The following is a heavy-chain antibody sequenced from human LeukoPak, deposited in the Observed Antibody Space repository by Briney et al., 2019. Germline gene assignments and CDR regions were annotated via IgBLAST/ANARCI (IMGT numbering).Heavy chain of an antibody. Sequence: PGRSLRLSCAASGFTFSSYGMHWVRQAPGKGLEWVAVISYDGSNKYYADSVKGRFTISRDNSKNRLYLQMNSLRAEDTAVYYCARWGYSSLAFDIWGQGTMVTVSS. CDR3: ARWGYSSLAFDI. V-gene: IGHV3-30*03. J-gene: IGHJ3*02. CDR2: ISYDGSNK. D-gene: IGHD6-19*01. CDR1: GFTFSSYG.